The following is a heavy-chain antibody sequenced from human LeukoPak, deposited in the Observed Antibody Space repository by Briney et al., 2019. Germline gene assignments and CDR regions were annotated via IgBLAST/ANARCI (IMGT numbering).Heavy chain of an antibody. V-gene: IGHV3-21*01. Sequence: GGSLRLSCAASGFIFSSYSMNWVRQAPGKGLEWVSSISSSSSYIYYADSVKGRFTISRDNAKNSLYLQMNSLRAEDTAVYYCARAIWFGENWFDPWGQGTPVTVSS. CDR3: ARAIWFGENWFDP. CDR2: ISSSSSYI. D-gene: IGHD3-10*01. CDR1: GFIFSSYS. J-gene: IGHJ5*02.